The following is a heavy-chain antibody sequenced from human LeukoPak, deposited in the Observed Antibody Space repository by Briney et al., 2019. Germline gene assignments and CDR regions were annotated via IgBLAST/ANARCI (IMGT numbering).Heavy chain of an antibody. D-gene: IGHD3-10*01. V-gene: IGHV3-23*01. J-gene: IGHJ4*02. Sequence: PGGSLRLSCAASGFTFSSYAMSWVRQAPGKGLEWVSAIRGSGGSTYYADSVKGRFTISRDNSKNTLYLQMNSLRAEDTAVYYCARSITMVRGVFHYWGQGTLVTVSS. CDR1: GFTFSSYA. CDR3: ARSITMVRGVFHY. CDR2: IRGSGGST.